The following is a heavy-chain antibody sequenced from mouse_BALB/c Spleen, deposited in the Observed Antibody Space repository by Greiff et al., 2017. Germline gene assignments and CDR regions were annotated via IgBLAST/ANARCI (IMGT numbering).Heavy chain of an antibody. V-gene: IGHV14-3*02. CDR2: IDPANGNT. CDR1: GFNIKDTY. Sequence: VQLQQSGAELVKPGASVKLSCTASGFNIKDTYMHWVKQRPEQGLEWIGRIDPANGNTKYDPKFQGKATITADTSSNTAYLQLSSLTSEDTAVYYCARGTTAWYFDVWGAGTTLTVSS. D-gene: IGHD1-2*01. J-gene: IGHJ1*01. CDR3: ARGTTAWYFDV.